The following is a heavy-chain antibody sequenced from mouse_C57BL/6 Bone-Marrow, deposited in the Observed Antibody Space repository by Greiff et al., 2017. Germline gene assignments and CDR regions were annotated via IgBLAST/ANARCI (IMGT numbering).Heavy chain of an antibody. Sequence: QVQLQQSGAELARPGASVKLSCKASGYTFTSYGISWVKQRTGQGLEWIGEIYPRSGNTYYNEKFKGKATLTADKSSSTAYMELRSLTSEDSAVYFCARARYGSSHAFAYWGQGTLVTVSA. CDR1: GYTFTSYG. D-gene: IGHD1-1*01. CDR3: ARARYGSSHAFAY. CDR2: IYPRSGNT. V-gene: IGHV1-81*01. J-gene: IGHJ3*01.